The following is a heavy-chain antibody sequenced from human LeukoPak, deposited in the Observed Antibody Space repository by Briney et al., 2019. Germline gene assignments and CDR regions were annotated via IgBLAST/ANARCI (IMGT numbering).Heavy chain of an antibody. CDR2: INWIGGST. CDR1: GLSFDYYG. J-gene: IGHJ4*02. V-gene: IGHV3-20*04. D-gene: IGHD4-17*01. CDR3: ARDRTVTTSLFDY. Sequence: RSVGSLRLSCAASGLSFDYYGMSTVRHAPGNGLEWVSGINWIGGSTGYADSVKGRFTISRDNAKNSLYLQMNSLRAEDTALYYCARDRTVTTSLFDYWGQGTLVTVSS.